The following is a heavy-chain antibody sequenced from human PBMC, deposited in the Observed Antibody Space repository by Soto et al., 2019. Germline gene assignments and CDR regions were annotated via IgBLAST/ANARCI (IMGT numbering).Heavy chain of an antibody. J-gene: IGHJ4*02. CDR1: GYTSTSYY. Sequence: ASVKVSCKASGYTSTSYYMHWVRQAPGQGLEWMGIINPSGGSTSYAQKFQGRVTMTRDTSTSTVYMELSSLRSEDTAVYYCARYTFRGSSSWRIGDWGQGTLVTVAS. D-gene: IGHD6-13*01. CDR3: ARYTFRGSSSWRIGD. CDR2: INPSGGST. V-gene: IGHV1-46*03.